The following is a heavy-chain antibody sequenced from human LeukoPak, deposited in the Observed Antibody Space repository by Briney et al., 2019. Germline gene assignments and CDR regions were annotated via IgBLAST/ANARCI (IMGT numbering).Heavy chain of an antibody. D-gene: IGHD3-10*01. J-gene: IGHJ4*02. CDR1: GFTFSSYG. Sequence: GGSLRLSCAASGFTFSSYGMHWVRQAPGKGLEWVAVISYDGSNKYYADSVKGRFTISRDNSKNTLYLQMNSLRAEDTAVYYCARLFMVRGVLNPDYWGQGTLVTVSS. CDR3: ARLFMVRGVLNPDY. CDR2: ISYDGSNK. V-gene: IGHV3-30*03.